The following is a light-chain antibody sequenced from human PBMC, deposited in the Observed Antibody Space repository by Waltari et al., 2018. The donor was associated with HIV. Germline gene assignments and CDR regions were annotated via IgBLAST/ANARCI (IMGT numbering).Light chain of an antibody. CDR3: QQYYGSPPWT. CDR2: WAS. Sequence: DIVMTQSPDSLAVSLGERATINCKSSQSVLYSPNNKNYLAWYQQKPGQPPKLLIYWASTRESGVPDRFSGSGSGTDFRLTISRLQAEDVAVYYCQQYYGSPPWTFGQGTKVEIK. CDR1: QSVLYSPNNKNY. V-gene: IGKV4-1*01. J-gene: IGKJ1*01.